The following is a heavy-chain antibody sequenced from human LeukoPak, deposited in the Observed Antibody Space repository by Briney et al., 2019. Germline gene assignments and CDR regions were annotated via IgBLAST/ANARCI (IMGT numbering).Heavy chain of an antibody. CDR2: ISYSGST. Sequence: TSETLSLTCAVSGDSINSHYWSWIRQPPGKGLEWIGYISYSGSTSYNPSLKSRVTISADTSKNNFSLMLTSVTAADTAVYYCARVTYYYDSSGYGSQYYFDYWGQGTLVTVSS. D-gene: IGHD3-22*01. CDR3: ARVTYYYDSSGYGSQYYFDY. V-gene: IGHV4-59*11. J-gene: IGHJ4*02. CDR1: GDSINSHY.